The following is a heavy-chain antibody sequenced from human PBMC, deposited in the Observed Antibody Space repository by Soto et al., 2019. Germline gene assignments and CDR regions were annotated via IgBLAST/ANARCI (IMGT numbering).Heavy chain of an antibody. CDR2: ISSSSTYI. CDR1: GFTFSSYS. Sequence: GGSLRLSCAASGFTFSSYSMNWVRQAPGKGLECVASISSSSTYIYYTDSVKGRFTISRNDAKTSLYLQMNSLRAEDTAVYYCAPDLIKSNTPPHPRYHFVPRGQPTPVNVSS. D-gene: IGHD4-4*01. CDR3: APDLIKSNTPPHPRYHFVP. J-gene: IGHJ5*01. V-gene: IGHV3-21*01.